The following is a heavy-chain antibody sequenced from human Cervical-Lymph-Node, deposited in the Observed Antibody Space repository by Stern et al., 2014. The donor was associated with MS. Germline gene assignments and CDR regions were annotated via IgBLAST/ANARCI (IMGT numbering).Heavy chain of an antibody. D-gene: IGHD1-26*01. Sequence: QLVQSGGGLVQPGRSLRLSCAASGFTFDDYAMHWVRQAPGKGLEWVSGISWNSGSIGYADSVKGRFTISRDNAKNSLYLQMNSLRAEDTALYYCAKVGELPDPFFDYWGQGTLVTVSS. CDR3: AKVGELPDPFFDY. J-gene: IGHJ4*02. V-gene: IGHV3-9*01. CDR1: GFTFDDYA. CDR2: ISWNSGSI.